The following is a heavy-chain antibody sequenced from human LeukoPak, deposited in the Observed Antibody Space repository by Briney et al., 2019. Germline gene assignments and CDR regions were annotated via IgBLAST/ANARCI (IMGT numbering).Heavy chain of an antibody. CDR1: GGSFSGYY. Sequence: PSETLSLTCAVYGGSFSGYYWSWIRQPPGKVLELIVEINHRGSTNYNPYLRSRVTISVDTSKNQFSLKLSSVTAAATAVYYCARGPPGLARIAAAGLVYYYYMDVWGKGTTVTVSS. V-gene: IGHV4-34*01. CDR2: INHRGST. CDR3: ARGPPGLARIAAAGLVYYYYMDV. D-gene: IGHD6-13*01. J-gene: IGHJ6*03.